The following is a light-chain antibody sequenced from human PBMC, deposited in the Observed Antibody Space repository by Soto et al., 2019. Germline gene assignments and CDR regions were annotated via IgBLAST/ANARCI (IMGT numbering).Light chain of an antibody. J-gene: IGKJ5*01. V-gene: IGKV3-11*01. CDR1: QSVSSY. CDR2: DAS. CDR3: QQRSNWPPEST. Sequence: EIVLTQSPATLSLSPGERATLSCRASQSVSSYLAWYQQKPGQAPRLLIYDASNRATGIPARFSGSGSGTDFTLPISSLEPEDFAVYYCQQRSNWPPESTFGQGTRLEIK.